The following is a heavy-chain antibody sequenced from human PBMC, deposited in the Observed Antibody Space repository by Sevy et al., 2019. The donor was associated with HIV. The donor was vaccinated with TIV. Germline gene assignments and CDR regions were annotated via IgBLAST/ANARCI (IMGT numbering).Heavy chain of an antibody. V-gene: IGHV3-13*01. J-gene: IGHJ4*02. CDR1: GFTFSSYD. D-gene: IGHD1-20*01. CDR3: ARGLTGNYGRNYYFDS. Sequence: GGSLRLSCAASGFTFSSYDMHWVRQATGKGLEWVSAIGTAGDTYYPGSVKGRFTISRENAKNSLYLQMNSLRAGDTAVYYCARGLTGNYGRNYYFDSWGQGTLVTVSS. CDR2: IGTAGDT.